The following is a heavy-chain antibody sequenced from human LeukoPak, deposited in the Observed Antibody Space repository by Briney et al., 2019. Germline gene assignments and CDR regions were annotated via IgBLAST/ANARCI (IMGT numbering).Heavy chain of an antibody. D-gene: IGHD1-26*01. Sequence: ASVKVSCKASGYTFTNYYMHWVRQAPGLGFEWMGWINPKSGGTSYPQKFQGRLTMTRDTSISTAYMELSRLRSEDTAVYYCVPSANYYYFDYWGQGTLVTVSS. V-gene: IGHV1-2*02. J-gene: IGHJ4*02. CDR2: INPKSGGT. CDR3: VPSANYYYFDY. CDR1: GYTFTNYY.